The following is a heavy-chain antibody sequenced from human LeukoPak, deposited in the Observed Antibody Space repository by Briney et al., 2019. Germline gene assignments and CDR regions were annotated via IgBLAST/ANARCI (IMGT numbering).Heavy chain of an antibody. J-gene: IGHJ4*02. V-gene: IGHV3-7*01. CDR2: IKQDGSEK. CDR1: GFTFSSYW. Sequence: GGSLRLSCAASGFTFSSYWMSWVRQAPGKGLEWVAYIKQDGSEKYYVDSVKGRFTISRDNAKNSLYLQMNSLRAEDTAVSYRARVGLWFGEFLDYWGQGTLVTVSS. D-gene: IGHD3-10*01. CDR3: ARVGLWFGEFLDY.